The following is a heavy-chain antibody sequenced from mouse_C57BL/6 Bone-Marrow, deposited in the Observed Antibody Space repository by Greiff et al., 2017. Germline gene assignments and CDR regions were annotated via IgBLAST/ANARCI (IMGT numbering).Heavy chain of an antibody. CDR3: TSKEYGNWFAY. J-gene: IGHJ3*01. Sequence: QVQLQQSGAELVRPGASVTLSCKASGYTFTDYEMHWVKQTPVHGLEWIGAIDPETGGTAYNQKFKGKAIPTADKSSSTAYMELRRLTSEDSAVYYCTSKEYGNWFAYWGQGTLVTVSA. CDR1: GYTFTDYE. D-gene: IGHD2-10*02. CDR2: IDPETGGT. V-gene: IGHV1-15*01.